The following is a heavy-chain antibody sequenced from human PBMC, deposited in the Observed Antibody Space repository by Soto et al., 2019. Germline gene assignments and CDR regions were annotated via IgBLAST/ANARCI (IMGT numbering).Heavy chain of an antibody. CDR3: ARVYSSSWQNYYYYGMDV. J-gene: IGHJ6*02. Sequence: SVKVSCKASGGTFSSYAISWVRQAPGQGLEWMGGIIPIFGTANYAQKFQGRVTITADESTSTAYMELSSLRSEDTAGYYCARVYSSSWQNYYYYGMDVGGQGTTVTVSS. CDR2: IIPIFGTA. V-gene: IGHV1-69*13. D-gene: IGHD6-13*01. CDR1: GGTFSSYA.